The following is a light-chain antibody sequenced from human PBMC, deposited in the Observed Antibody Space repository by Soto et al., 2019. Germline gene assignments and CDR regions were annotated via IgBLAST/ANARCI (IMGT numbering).Light chain of an antibody. CDR1: SSDVGSYNR. CDR3: SSYTSSSTPL. CDR2: EVS. J-gene: IGLJ2*01. Sequence: QSALTQPPSVSGSPGQSVTISCTGTSSDVGSYNRVSWYQQPPGTAPKLMIYEVSNRPSGVPDRFSGSKSGNTASLTISGLQAEDEADYYCSSYTSSSTPLFGGGTKLTVL. V-gene: IGLV2-18*02.